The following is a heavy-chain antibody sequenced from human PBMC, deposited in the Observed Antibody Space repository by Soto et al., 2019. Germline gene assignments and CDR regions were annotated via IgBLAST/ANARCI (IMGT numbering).Heavy chain of an antibody. CDR1: GFTFSSYG. J-gene: IGHJ6*02. D-gene: IGHD5-12*01. CDR3: ANDIFRDGYNSYYYYGMDV. Sequence: GGSLRLSCAASGFTFSSYGMHWVRQAPGKGLEWVAVISYDGSNKYYADSVKGRFTISRDNSKNTLYLQMNSLRAEDTAVYYCANDIFRDGYNSYYYYGMDVWGQGTTVTVSS. CDR2: ISYDGSNK. V-gene: IGHV3-30*18.